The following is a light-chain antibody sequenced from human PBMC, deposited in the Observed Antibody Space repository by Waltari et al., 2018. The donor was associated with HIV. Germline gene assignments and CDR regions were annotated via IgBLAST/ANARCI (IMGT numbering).Light chain of an antibody. V-gene: IGKV3D-20*01. CDR3: QQYSSSPWT. J-gene: IGKJ1*01. CDR1: QTINSNF. CDR2: DAS. Sequence: VLTQSPVSLCLSPGERATLSCGASQTINSNFLAWYQQRLGLPPSLLIYDASKRASGVPDRFSGAGSGTDFTLTINRLDPEDSAVYFRQQYSSSPWTFGQGTKV.